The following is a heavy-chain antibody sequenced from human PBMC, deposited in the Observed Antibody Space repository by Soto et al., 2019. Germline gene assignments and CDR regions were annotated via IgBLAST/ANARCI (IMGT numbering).Heavy chain of an antibody. J-gene: IGHJ4*02. Sequence: PSETLSLTCSVSGGSMRSEGYYWSWIRQHPGKGLEWIGYIYNGGSTYYRPSLESRMHMSLDATRNHYSLRLTSVTAADTAVYFCARAPVGLDTISYFDYWGQGKLVTVSS. CDR1: GGSMRSEGYY. V-gene: IGHV4-30-4*01. D-gene: IGHD3-3*01. CDR2: IYNGGST. CDR3: ARAPVGLDTISYFDY.